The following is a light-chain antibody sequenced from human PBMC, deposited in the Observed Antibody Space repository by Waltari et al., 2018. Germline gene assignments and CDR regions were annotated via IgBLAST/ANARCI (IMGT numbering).Light chain of an antibody. CDR2: GKN. V-gene: IGLV3-19*01. J-gene: IGLJ3*02. CDR3: NSRDSSGNHLGV. Sequence: SSELTQDPAVSVALGPTARIPCQGESLRSCYASWYQQKPGQASVLVIYGKNNRPSGIPDRFSGSSSGNTSSLTITGAQAEDEADYYCNSRDSSGNHLGVFGGGTKLTVL. CDR1: SLRSCY.